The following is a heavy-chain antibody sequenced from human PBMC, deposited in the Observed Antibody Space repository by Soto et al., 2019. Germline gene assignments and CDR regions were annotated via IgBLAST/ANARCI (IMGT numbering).Heavy chain of an antibody. CDR2: IMNKAANYAA. V-gene: IGHV3-72*01. CDR3: GDIGGSYDY. J-gene: IGHJ4*01. Sequence: EVQLVNSWGGLVQPGGSLRLSCTGTELSFNDHWMAWVRQAPEKGLEWVGLIMNKAANYAAKYATSVKDRFIISRDDSETSVYLQMNSLKTEDTAVYYCGDIGGSYDYWGQGTRVTVSS. D-gene: IGHD5-12*01. CDR1: ELSFNDHW.